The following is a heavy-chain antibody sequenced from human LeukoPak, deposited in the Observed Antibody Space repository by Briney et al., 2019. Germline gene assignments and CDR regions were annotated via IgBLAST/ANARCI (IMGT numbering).Heavy chain of an antibody. Sequence: GGSLRLSCAASGFTFSGSDIHWVRQATGKGVDFVGRITTKPSNYATASGASVKGSFTISRHDSENTAYLQMNSLKTEDTAVYYCTTYRSGHYWGQGTLVPVSS. V-gene: IGHV3-73*01. CDR2: ITTKPSNYAT. CDR1: GFTFSGSD. CDR3: TTYRSGHY. D-gene: IGHD6-19*01. J-gene: IGHJ4*02.